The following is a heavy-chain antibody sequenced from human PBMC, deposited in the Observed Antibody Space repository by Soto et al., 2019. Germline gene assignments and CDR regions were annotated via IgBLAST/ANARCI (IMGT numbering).Heavy chain of an antibody. D-gene: IGHD3-16*01. J-gene: IGHJ2*01. CDR3: ARPYTVAGSSYWCFDL. Sequence: PGGSLRLSCAASGFTFGPYWMTWVRQAPGKGLEWVAIIKPDGSEKYFVDSVKGRFTISRDNTKTSLYLQMNSLRAEDTAVYYCARPYTVAGSSYWCFDLWGRGTLVTVSS. CDR2: IKPDGSEK. CDR1: GFTFGPYW. V-gene: IGHV3-7*01.